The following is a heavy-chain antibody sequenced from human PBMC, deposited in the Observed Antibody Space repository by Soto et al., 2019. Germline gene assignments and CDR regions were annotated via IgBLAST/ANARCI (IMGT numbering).Heavy chain of an antibody. J-gene: IGHJ4*02. Sequence: EVQLVETGGSLIQPGGSLRLSCAASGFTVSSNYMNWVRQAPGKGLEWVSVIYSGGSTSYADSVKGRFTISRDNSKNTVYLQMNSLRAEDTAVYYCARGIAAAGNRGQGTLVTVSS. CDR2: IYSGGST. V-gene: IGHV3-53*02. CDR3: ARGIAAAGN. CDR1: GFTVSSNY. D-gene: IGHD6-13*01.